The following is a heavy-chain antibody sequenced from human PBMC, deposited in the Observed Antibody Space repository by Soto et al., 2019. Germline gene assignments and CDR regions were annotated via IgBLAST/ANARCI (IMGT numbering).Heavy chain of an antibody. J-gene: IGHJ6*02. Sequence: SVKVSCKSSGDTFTNYAISWVRQAPGQGLEWMGGIIPFFNTSNYAQNFQGRIRMTADKSTDTVYVDLTGLTSEDTAIYYCARTLWEDISMETAAKHYFYCLDVWGQGTAVTVS. CDR3: ARTLWEDISMETAAKHYFYCLDV. CDR1: GDTFTNYA. D-gene: IGHD5-18*01. V-gene: IGHV1-69*06. CDR2: IIPFFNTS.